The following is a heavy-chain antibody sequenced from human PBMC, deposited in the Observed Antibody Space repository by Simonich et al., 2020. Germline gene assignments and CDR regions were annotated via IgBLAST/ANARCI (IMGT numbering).Heavy chain of an antibody. CDR3: ARTNTMRELDTMVRGVDYFDY. CDR2: IIPILGIA. J-gene: IGHJ4*02. V-gene: IGHV1-69*09. D-gene: IGHD3-10*01. Sequence: QVQLVQSGAEVKKPGSSVKVSCKASGGTFSSYAISWVRQAPGQGLEWMGGIIPILGIANYAQKFQGRGTITADKSTSTAYMELSSLRSEDTAVYYCARTNTMRELDTMVRGVDYFDYWGQGTLVTVSS. CDR1: GGTFSSYA.